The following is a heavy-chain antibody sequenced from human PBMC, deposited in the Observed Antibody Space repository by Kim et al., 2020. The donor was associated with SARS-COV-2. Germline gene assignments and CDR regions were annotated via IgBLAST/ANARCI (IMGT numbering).Heavy chain of an antibody. CDR1: GSTFTTYA. D-gene: IGHD3-10*01. CDR3: ARDLGFGDY. Sequence: ASVKVSCKASGSTFTTYAMSWVRQAPGQGLEWMGWINTNTGIPTYAQGFTGRFVFSLDTSVSTTYLQISSLKAEDTAVYYCARDLGFGDYWGQGTLVTVSS. CDR2: INTNTGIP. V-gene: IGHV7-4-1*02. J-gene: IGHJ4*02.